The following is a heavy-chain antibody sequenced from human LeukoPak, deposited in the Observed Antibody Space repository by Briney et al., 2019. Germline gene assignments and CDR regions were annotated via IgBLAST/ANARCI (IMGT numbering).Heavy chain of an antibody. CDR3: ARDTGDIVVVPAFLL. CDR1: GFTFSSYA. Sequence: GGSLRLSGAASGFTFSSYAMHWVRQAPGKGLEWVAVISYDGSNKYYADSVKGRFTISRDNSKNTLYLQMNSLRAEDTAVYYCARDTGDIVVVPAFLLWGQGTLVTVSS. J-gene: IGHJ4*02. V-gene: IGHV3-30*04. CDR2: ISYDGSNK. D-gene: IGHD2-2*01.